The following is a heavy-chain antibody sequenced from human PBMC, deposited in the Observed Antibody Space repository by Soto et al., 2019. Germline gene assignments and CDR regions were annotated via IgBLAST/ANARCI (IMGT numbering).Heavy chain of an antibody. CDR3: ARGVGATLWYFDL. CDR1: GGSISNSNW. J-gene: IGHJ2*01. D-gene: IGHD1-26*01. CDR2: IYHSGST. Sequence: SETLSLTCAVSGGSISNSNWWSWVRQPPGKGLEWIGEIYHSGSTNYNPSLKSRVTISVDKSKNQFSLKLSSVTAADTAVYYCARGVGATLWYFDLWGRGTLVTVSS. V-gene: IGHV4-4*02.